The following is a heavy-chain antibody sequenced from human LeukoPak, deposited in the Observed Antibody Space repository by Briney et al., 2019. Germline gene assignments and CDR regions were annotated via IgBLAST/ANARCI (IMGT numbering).Heavy chain of an antibody. CDR3: ARTFIETPSLGALDY. CDR1: GYTFTDYY. J-gene: IGHJ4*02. V-gene: IGHV1-2*02. CDR2: INPDSGGT. Sequence: ASVKVSCKASGYTFTDYYMHWVRQAPGQGLEWMGWINPDSGGTNYAQNFQGRVTMTRDTSISTAYMELSRLRSDDTAVYYCARTFIETPSLGALDYWGQGTLVTVSS. D-gene: IGHD4-23*01.